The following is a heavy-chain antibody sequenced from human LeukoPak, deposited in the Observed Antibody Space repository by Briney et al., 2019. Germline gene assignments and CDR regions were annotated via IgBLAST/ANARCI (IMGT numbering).Heavy chain of an antibody. J-gene: IGHJ6*04. V-gene: IGHV4-30-2*01. CDR2: IYHSGST. Sequence: PSETLSLTCAVSGGSISSGGYSWRWLRQPPGKGLEWIGYIYHSGSTYYNPSLKSRVTISVDRSKNQFSLKLSSVTAAYTAVYYCAREGYYYYGMDVWGKGTTVTVSS. CDR1: GGSISSGGYS. CDR3: AREGYYYYGMDV.